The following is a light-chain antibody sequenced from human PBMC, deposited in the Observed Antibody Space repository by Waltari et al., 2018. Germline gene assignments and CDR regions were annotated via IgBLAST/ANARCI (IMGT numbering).Light chain of an antibody. CDR1: QSVGRA. Sequence: EIVLPQSPGTLALSTGERATLSCRASQSVGRALAWYQQKPGQAPRLLIYDTSPRATGIPDRFSGSGSGTDFSLTISRVEPEDFAVYYCQMYVRLPVTFGQGTKVEVK. CDR2: DTS. J-gene: IGKJ1*01. V-gene: IGKV3-20*01. CDR3: QMYVRLPVT.